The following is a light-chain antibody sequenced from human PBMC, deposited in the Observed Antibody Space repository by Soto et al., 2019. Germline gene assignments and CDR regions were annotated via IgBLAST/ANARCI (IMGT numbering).Light chain of an antibody. J-gene: IGKJ4*01. Sequence: EIVMTQSPATLSVSPGERATLSCRASQSVSGNLAWYQQKPGQAPRLLIYGASTRATGIPARFSGSGSGTEFTLTICSLQSEAFAVYYCHQYNDWPPVTFGGGTKVEIK. CDR3: HQYNDWPPVT. CDR2: GAS. CDR1: QSVSGN. V-gene: IGKV3-15*01.